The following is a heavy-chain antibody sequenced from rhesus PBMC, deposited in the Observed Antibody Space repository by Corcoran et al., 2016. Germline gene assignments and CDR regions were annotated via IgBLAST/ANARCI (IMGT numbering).Heavy chain of an antibody. CDR3: ASSYDSGYFDY. CDR1: GYTFTELS. CDR2: VDPVYGEI. D-gene: IGHD3-28*01. V-gene: IGHV1-156*01. J-gene: IGHJ4*01. Sequence: EVQLVQSGAEGKKPGASVKVPCQVSGYTFTELSMHWVRQAPGKGLEGMGGVDPVYGEIIHAEKFQGRVTRTEDTSTDTAYMELSSLRSEDTAVYYCASSYDSGYFDYWGQGVLVTVSS.